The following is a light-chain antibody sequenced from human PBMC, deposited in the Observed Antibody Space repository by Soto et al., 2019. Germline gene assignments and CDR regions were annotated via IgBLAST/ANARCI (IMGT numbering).Light chain of an antibody. CDR2: EAI. CDR1: SSNVGGYND. J-gene: IGLJ2*01. CDR3: SSYAGSNNFVV. Sequence: QSVLTQPPSASGSPGQSVAISCTGTSSNVGGYNDVSWYQQHPGKAPKLMIYEAIKRPSGVPDRFSGSQSGNTASLTVSGLQAEDEADYYCSSYAGSNNFVVFGGGTKVTVL. V-gene: IGLV2-8*01.